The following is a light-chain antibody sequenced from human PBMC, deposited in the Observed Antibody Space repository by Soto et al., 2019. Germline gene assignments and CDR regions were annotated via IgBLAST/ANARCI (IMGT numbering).Light chain of an antibody. CDR3: CSFAGSSTYTWV. CDR1: SSDVGSY. V-gene: IGLV2-23*01. Sequence: QSVLTQPASVSGSPGQSITISCTGTSSDVGSYVSWYQQHAGKAPKLIIYEGNERPSGVSNRFSGSKSANTASLTISGLQAEDEGDYYCCSFAGSSTYTWVFGGGTKLTVL. J-gene: IGLJ3*02. CDR2: EGN.